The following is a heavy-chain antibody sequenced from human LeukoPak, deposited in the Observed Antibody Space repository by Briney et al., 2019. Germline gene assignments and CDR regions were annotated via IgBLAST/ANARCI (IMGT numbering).Heavy chain of an antibody. Sequence: PGGSLRLSCAASGFTFSSYAMSWVRQAPGKGLERVAFMYTDGQTSYADSVKGRFTISRGDSENTVSLQMVNLRVEDTAVYYCASVAHSHFVSGKYYYDKDVWGQGTAVTVSS. V-gene: IGHV3-66*01. CDR3: ASVAHSHFVSGKYYYDKDV. D-gene: IGHD3-10*01. J-gene: IGHJ6*02. CDR2: MYTDGQT. CDR1: GFTFSSYA.